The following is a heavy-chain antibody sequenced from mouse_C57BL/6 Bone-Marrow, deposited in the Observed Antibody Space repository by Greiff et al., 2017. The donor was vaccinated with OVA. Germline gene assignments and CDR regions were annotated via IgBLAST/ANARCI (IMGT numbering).Heavy chain of an antibody. Sequence: QVHLQQSGAELARPGASVKLSCKASGYTFTSYGISWVKQRTGQGLEWIGEIYPRSGNTYYNEKFKGKATLTADKSSSTAYMELRSLTSEDSAVYFCASLYYGYDLFAYWGQGTLVTVSA. CDR3: ASLYYGYDLFAY. CDR2: IYPRSGNT. D-gene: IGHD2-2*01. CDR1: GYTFTSYG. V-gene: IGHV1-81*01. J-gene: IGHJ3*01.